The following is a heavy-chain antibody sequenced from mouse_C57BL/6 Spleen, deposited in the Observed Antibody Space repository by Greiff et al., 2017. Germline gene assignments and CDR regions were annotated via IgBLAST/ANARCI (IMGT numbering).Heavy chain of an antibody. J-gene: IGHJ2*01. D-gene: IGHD1-2*01. CDR3: ASEAATAYYGD. Sequence: QVQLQQPGAELVMPGASVKLSCKASGYTFTSYWMHWVKQRPGQGLEWIGEIDPSGSYTNYNQQFKGKFTLTVAKSSNTANMQLSSLTSEDASVYYCASEAATAYYGDWGQGTTLTVSS. CDR1: GYTFTSYW. V-gene: IGHV1-69*01. CDR2: IDPSGSYT.